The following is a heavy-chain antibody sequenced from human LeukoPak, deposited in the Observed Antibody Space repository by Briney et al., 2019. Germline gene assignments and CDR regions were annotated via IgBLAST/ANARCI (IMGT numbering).Heavy chain of an antibody. V-gene: IGHV3-7*01. J-gene: IGHJ6*03. D-gene: IGHD1-26*01. Sequence: GGSLRLSCAGSGFTFNSYWMSWVRQAPGKGLEWVANIKQDGSEKDYLDSVKGRFTISRDNTKNSLYLQMNSLRAEDTAVYYCTRDRESGSVVHYYYYMDVWGKGTKVTVSS. CDR2: IKQDGSEK. CDR3: TRDRESGSVVHYYYYMDV. CDR1: GFTFNSYW.